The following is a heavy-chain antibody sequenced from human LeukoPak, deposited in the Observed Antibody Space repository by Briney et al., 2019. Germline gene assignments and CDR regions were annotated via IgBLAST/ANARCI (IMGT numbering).Heavy chain of an antibody. CDR3: ARVNYGDYRSEYYYMDV. D-gene: IGHD4-17*01. Sequence: PSETLSLTCTVSGGSISSGGYSWSWIRQPPGKGLEWIGYIYHSGSTYYNPSLKSRVTISIDGSKNQFSLKLSSVTAADTAAYYYARVNYGDYRSEYYYMDVWGQGTTVTVSS. V-gene: IGHV4-30-2*01. CDR1: GGSISSGGYS. CDR2: IYHSGST. J-gene: IGHJ6*02.